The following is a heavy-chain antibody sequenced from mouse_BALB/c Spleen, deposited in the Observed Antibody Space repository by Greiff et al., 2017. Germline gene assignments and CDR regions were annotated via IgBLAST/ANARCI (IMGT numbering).Heavy chain of an antibody. CDR2: IYPGNSDT. J-gene: IGHJ2*01. CDR1: GYSFTSYW. D-gene: IGHD2-1*01. CDR3: TRENYGKGDY. Sequence: VQLQQSGTVLARPGASVKMSCKASGYSFTSYWMHWVKQRPGQGLEWIGAIYPGNSDTSYNQKFKGKAKLTAVTSASTAYMELSSLTNEDSAVYYCTRENYGKGDYWGQGTTLTVSS. V-gene: IGHV1-5*01.